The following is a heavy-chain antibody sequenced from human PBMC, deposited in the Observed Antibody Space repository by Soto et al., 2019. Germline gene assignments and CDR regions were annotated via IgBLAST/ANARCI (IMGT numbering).Heavy chain of an antibody. Sequence: ASVKVSCKASEYTFTSYTMHWVLQAPGQRLEWMGWINGGNGNTKYSQKFQGRVTITRDTSASTAYMELSSLRSDDTAVYCCARELQGLYYFDYWGQGTLVTVSS. CDR2: INGGNGNT. J-gene: IGHJ4*02. V-gene: IGHV1-3*01. CDR1: EYTFTSYT. CDR3: ARELQGLYYFDY. D-gene: IGHD4-4*01.